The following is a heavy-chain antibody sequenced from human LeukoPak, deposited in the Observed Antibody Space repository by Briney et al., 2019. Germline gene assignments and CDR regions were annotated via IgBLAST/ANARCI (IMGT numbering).Heavy chain of an antibody. V-gene: IGHV1-18*01. Sequence: ASVKVSCKASGYTFTSYGISWVRQAPGQGLEWMGWISAYNGNTNYAQKLQGRVTMTTDTSTSTAYMELRSLRSDDTAVYYCARVGYDRSGLYYYYYMDVWGKGTTVTVSS. CDR1: GYTFTSYG. J-gene: IGHJ6*03. D-gene: IGHD3-22*01. CDR2: ISAYNGNT. CDR3: ARVGYDRSGLYYYYYMDV.